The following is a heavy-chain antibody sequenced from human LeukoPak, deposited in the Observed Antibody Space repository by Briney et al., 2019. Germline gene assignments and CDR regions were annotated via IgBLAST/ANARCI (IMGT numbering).Heavy chain of an antibody. CDR2: ISSSSSYI. CDR3: ARGGIMAYMDV. CDR1: GFTFSSYS. Sequence: PGGSLRLSCAASGFTFSSYSMNWVRQAPGKGLEWVSSISSSSSYIYYADSVKGRFTISRDNAKNSLYLQMNSLRAEDTALYYCARGGIMAYMDVWGKGTTVTVSS. V-gene: IGHV3-21*04. D-gene: IGHD3-16*01. J-gene: IGHJ6*03.